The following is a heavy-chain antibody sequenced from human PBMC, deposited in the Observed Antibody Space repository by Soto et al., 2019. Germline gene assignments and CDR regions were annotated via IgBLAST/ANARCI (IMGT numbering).Heavy chain of an antibody. CDR2: VNHSGST. V-gene: IGHV4-34*01. D-gene: IGHD3-10*01. Sequence: QVQLQQWGAGLLKPSETLSLTCAVYGGSFSGYYWSWIRQPPGKGLEWIGEVNHSGSTNYNPSLKSRATISVYTSKNQSSLELTFVTAADTAVYFCARGRNYGPCDYWGQGTLVTVSS. CDR3: ARGRNYGPCDY. J-gene: IGHJ4*02. CDR1: GGSFSGYY.